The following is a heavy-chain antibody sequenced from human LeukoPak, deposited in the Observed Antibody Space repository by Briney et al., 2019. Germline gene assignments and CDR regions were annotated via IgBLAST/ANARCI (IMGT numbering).Heavy chain of an antibody. CDR3: ARAGSGSYRTHSFGY. D-gene: IGHD3-10*01. CDR1: GGSISSGGYY. V-gene: IGHV4-31*03. J-gene: IGHJ4*02. Sequence: SETLSLTCTVSGGSISSGGYYWSWIRQHPGKGLEWIGYIYYSGSTYYNPSLRSRFTISVDTSKNQFSLKLSSVTAADTAVYYCARAGSGSYRTHSFGYWGPRTMVT. CDR2: IYYSGST.